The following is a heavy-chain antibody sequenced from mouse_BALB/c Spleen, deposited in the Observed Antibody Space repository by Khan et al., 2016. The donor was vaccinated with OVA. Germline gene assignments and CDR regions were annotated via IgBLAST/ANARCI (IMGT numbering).Heavy chain of an antibody. J-gene: IGHJ1*01. Sequence: VQLQQSGPDLVKPGASVNISCKASGYSFTGYYMHLVKQSHGKSLEWIGRLNPNTGGTNYNQKFKDKAILTVDKSSSTAYMELRSLASEDSAVYSCAIYHGYFDVWGAGTTVTVSS. CDR1: GYSFTGYY. CDR3: AIYHGYFDV. V-gene: IGHV1-18*01. CDR2: LNPNTGGT.